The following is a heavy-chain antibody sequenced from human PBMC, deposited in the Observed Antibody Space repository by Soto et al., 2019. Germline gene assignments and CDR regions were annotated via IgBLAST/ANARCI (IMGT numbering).Heavy chain of an antibody. J-gene: IGHJ3*02. D-gene: IGHD2-2*01. CDR2: IKQDGSER. Sequence: EVQLVESGGGLVQPGGSLRLSCAASGFSISGSWMRWVRPATGKGLAWVANIKQDGSERYHVDSVKGRFTISRDNTKNSLYLQMNSRRAGDTAGYYRARERYASAFDMWGQGTMGSVSS. V-gene: IGHV3-7*01. CDR3: ARERYASAFDM. CDR1: GFSISGSW.